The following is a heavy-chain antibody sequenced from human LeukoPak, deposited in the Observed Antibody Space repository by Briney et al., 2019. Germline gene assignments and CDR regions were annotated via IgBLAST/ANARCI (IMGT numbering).Heavy chain of an antibody. J-gene: IGHJ4*02. CDR2: IYYSGST. CDR3: ASLGDWLSLEY. D-gene: IGHD3/OR15-3a*01. CDR1: GGSISSYY. Sequence: PSETLSLTCTASGGSISSYYWSWIRQPPGKGLEWIGYIYYSGSTNYNPSLKSRVTMSVDTSKNQFSLKLSSVTAADTAVYYCASLGDWLSLEYWGQGTLVTVSS. V-gene: IGHV4-59*12.